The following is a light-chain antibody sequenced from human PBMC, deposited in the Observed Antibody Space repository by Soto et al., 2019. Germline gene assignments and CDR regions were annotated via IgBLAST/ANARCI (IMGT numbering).Light chain of an antibody. CDR3: QKYNSAPLT. J-gene: IGKJ4*01. CDR1: QGITNY. V-gene: IGKV1-27*01. CDR2: AAS. Sequence: DIPMTQSPSSLSASVGDRVTITCRASQGITNYVAWYQQKPGKVPKLLIYAASTLPSGVTSRFSGGGSGTDFTITISRLQPEDVATYYCQKYNSAPLTFGGGTKVEIK.